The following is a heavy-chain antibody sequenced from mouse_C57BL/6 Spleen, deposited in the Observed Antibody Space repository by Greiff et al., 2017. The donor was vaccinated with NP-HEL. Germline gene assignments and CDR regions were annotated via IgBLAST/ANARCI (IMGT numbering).Heavy chain of an antibody. J-gene: IGHJ1*03. CDR2: INYDGSST. CDR1: GFTFSDYY. CDR3: ARKGNYYGSSYSWYFDV. V-gene: IGHV5-16*01. D-gene: IGHD1-1*01. Sequence: EVQRVESEGGLVQPGSSMKLSCTASGFTFSDYYMAWVRQVPEKGLEWVANINYDGSSTYYLDPLKSRFIISRDNAKNILYLQMSSLKSEDTATYYCARKGNYYGSSYSWYFDVWGTGTTVTVSS.